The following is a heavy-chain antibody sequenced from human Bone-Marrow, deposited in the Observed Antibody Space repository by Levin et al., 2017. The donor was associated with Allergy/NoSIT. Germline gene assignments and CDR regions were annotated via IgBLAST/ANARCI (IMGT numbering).Heavy chain of an antibody. J-gene: IGHJ4*02. V-gene: IGHV1-46*01. Sequence: PVASVKVSCKTSGYAFSGSYLHWLRQAPGQGFEWLGFINPGAGSTTYAQKFQGRVDMTRDTSTNTVFMELSSLTSDDTAIYYCARDYCSATSCYPYFDHWGQGTLVTVSS. CDR1: GYAFSGSY. D-gene: IGHD2-2*01. CDR2: INPGAGST. CDR3: ARDYCSATSCYPYFDH.